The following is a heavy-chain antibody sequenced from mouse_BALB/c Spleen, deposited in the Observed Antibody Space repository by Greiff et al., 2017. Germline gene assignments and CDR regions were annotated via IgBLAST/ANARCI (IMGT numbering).Heavy chain of an antibody. CDR2: INPGSGGT. CDR1: GYAFTNYL. J-gene: IGHJ4*01. Sequence: QVQLKQSGAELVRPGTSVKVSCKASGYAFTNYLIEWVKQRPGQGLEWIGVINPGSGGTNYNEKFKGKATLTADKSSSTAYMQLSSLTSDDSAVYFCATGAPYYAMDYWGQGTSVTVSS. CDR3: ATGAPYYAMDY. V-gene: IGHV1-54*01.